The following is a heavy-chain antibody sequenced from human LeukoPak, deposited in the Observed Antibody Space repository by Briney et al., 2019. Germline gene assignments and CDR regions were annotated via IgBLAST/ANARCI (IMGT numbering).Heavy chain of an antibody. J-gene: IGHJ3*02. Sequence: GGSLRLSCAASGFTFSSYAMSWVRQAPGKGLEWVSAISGSGGSTYYADSVEGRFTISRDNSKNTLYLQMNSLRAEDTAVYYCAKVYGDYGLYDAFDIWGQGTMVTVSS. CDR2: ISGSGGST. D-gene: IGHD4-17*01. CDR3: AKVYGDYGLYDAFDI. CDR1: GFTFSSYA. V-gene: IGHV3-23*01.